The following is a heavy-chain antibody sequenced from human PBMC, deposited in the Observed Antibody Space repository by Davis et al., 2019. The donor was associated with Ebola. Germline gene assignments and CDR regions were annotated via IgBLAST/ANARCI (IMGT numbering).Heavy chain of an antibody. CDR1: GYTFTSYG. J-gene: IGHJ4*02. Sequence: AASVMVSCKASGYTFTSYGISWVRQAPGQGLEWMGIINPIGGSTSYAQKFQGRVTMTRDTSTSTVYMELSSLRSEDTAVYYCARGSSGWYYFDYWGQGTLVTVSS. D-gene: IGHD6-19*01. CDR3: ARGSSGWYYFDY. CDR2: INPIGGST. V-gene: IGHV1-46*03.